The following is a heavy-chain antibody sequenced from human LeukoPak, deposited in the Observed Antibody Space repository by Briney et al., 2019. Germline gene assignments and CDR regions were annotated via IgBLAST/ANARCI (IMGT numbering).Heavy chain of an antibody. CDR3: ARGSGTRDFWSGYQTVYYYGMDV. CDR2: IIPIFGTA. V-gene: IGHV1-69*13. Sequence: SVKVSCKASGGTFSSYAISWVRQAPGQGLEWMGGIIPIFGTANYAQKFQGRVTITADESTSTAYMEPSSLRSEDTAVYYCARGSGTRDFWSGYQTVYYYGMDVWGQGTTVTVSS. D-gene: IGHD3-3*01. CDR1: GGTFSSYA. J-gene: IGHJ6*02.